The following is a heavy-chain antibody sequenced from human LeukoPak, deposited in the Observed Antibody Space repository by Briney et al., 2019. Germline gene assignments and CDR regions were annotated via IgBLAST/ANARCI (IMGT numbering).Heavy chain of an antibody. CDR1: GGSTSSYY. V-gene: IGHV4-4*07. Sequence: SETLSHTCTVSGGSTSSYYWSWIRQPAGKGLEWIGRIYTSGSTNYNPSLKSRVTMSVDTSKNQFSLKLSSVTAADTAVYYCARLDRADYSTSPVPYYNYYMNAWDKGTTVIVSS. CDR2: IYTSGST. J-gene: IGHJ6*03. D-gene: IGHD6-13*01. CDR3: ARLDRADYSTSPVPYYNYYMNA.